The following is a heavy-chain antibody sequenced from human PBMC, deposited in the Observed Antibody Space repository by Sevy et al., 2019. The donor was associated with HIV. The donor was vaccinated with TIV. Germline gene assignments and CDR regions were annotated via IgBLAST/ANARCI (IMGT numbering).Heavy chain of an antibody. J-gene: IGHJ4*02. V-gene: IGHV3-23*01. Sequence: GGSLRLSCAASGFTFSSYAMSWVRQAPGKGLEWVSAISGSGGSTYYADSVKGRFTISRDNSKNTLYLQMNSLRAEDTAVYGCAKDGYNYYYFDVWGQGTLVTVSS. D-gene: IGHD5-12*01. CDR1: GFTFSSYA. CDR3: AKDGYNYYYFDV. CDR2: ISGSGGST.